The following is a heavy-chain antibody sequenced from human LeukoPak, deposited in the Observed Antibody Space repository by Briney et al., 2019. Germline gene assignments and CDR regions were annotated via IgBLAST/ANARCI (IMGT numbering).Heavy chain of an antibody. D-gene: IGHD2-15*01. J-gene: IGHJ4*02. CDR1: GYTFTSYA. CDR3: ARSGRAVYFDY. V-gene: IGHV1-3*01. Sequence: ASVKVSCKASGYTFTSYAMRWVRQAPGQRLEWMGWINAGNGNTKYSQKFQGRVTITRDTSASTAYMELSSLRSEDTAVYYCARSGRAVYFDYWGQGTLVTVSS. CDR2: INAGNGNT.